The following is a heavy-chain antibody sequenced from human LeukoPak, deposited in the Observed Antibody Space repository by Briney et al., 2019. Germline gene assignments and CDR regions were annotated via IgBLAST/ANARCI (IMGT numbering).Heavy chain of an antibody. CDR1: GGSFSGYY. CDR2: INHSGST. Sequence: SETLSVTCAVYGGSFSGYYWSWIRQPPGKGLEWIGEINHSGSTNYNPSLKSRVTISVDTSKNQFSLKLSSVTAADTAVYYCARRGYCSSTSCYEYWFDPWGQGTLVTVSS. D-gene: IGHD2-2*01. V-gene: IGHV4-34*01. CDR3: ARRGYCSSTSCYEYWFDP. J-gene: IGHJ5*02.